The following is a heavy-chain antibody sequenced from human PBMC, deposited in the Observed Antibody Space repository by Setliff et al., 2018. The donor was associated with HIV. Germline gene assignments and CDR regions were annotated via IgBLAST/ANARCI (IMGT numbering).Heavy chain of an antibody. CDR1: GYSISSGHY. CDR3: ARHISDFWSNYQTPFDY. Sequence: SETLSLTCAVSGYSISSGHYWGWIRQPPGKGLEWIGSIYHSGTTYDNPSLKSRVTISVDTSKNQFSLKLSSVTAADTAVYYCARHISDFWSNYQTPFDYWGQGTLVTVSS. J-gene: IGHJ4*02. D-gene: IGHD3-3*01. CDR2: IYHSGTT. V-gene: IGHV4-38-2*01.